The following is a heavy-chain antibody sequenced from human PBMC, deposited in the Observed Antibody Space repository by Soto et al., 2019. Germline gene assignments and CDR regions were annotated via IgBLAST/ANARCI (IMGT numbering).Heavy chain of an antibody. J-gene: IGHJ6*02. V-gene: IGHV3-23*01. D-gene: IGHD3-3*01. CDR1: GFTFSSYA. CDR3: AKDPAVLRSPDGMDV. CDR2: ISGSGGST. Sequence: GGSLRLSCAASGFTFSSYAMSWVRQAPGKGLEWVSAISGSGGSTYYADSVKGRFTVSRDDSKNTLYLQMNSLRAEDTAVYYCAKDPAVLRSPDGMDVWGQGTTVIVSS.